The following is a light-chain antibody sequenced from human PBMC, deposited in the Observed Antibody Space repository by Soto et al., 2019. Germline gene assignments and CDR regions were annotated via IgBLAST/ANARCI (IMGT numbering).Light chain of an antibody. J-gene: IGKJ5*01. CDR2: DAS. Sequence: EIALTQSQATLSLSPGERATLSCRASQSVSSYLAWYPQKPGQAPRLLIYDASNRATGIPARFSGSGSGTDFTLTISSLEPEEFAVYDCQQRSNWPATFGQGTRLEI. CDR1: QSVSSY. CDR3: QQRSNWPAT. V-gene: IGKV3-11*01.